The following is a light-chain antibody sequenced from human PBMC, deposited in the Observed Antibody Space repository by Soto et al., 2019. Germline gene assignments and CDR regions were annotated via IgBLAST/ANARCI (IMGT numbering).Light chain of an antibody. CDR1: HSIIRR. Sequence: DIQMTQSPSTLSASVGDRVSVTCRASHSIIRRVAWYQQKPGKAPNLLIYQAANLETGVPSRFSGSGSGTEFTLTISSLQPDEVATEDCLQYQGYWALGQGTKVEV. CDR3: LQYQGYWA. V-gene: IGKV1-5*03. CDR2: QAA. J-gene: IGKJ1*01.